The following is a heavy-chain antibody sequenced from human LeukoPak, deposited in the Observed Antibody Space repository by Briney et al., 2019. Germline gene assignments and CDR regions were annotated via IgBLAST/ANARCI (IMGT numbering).Heavy chain of an antibody. D-gene: IGHD4-17*01. Sequence: PGGSLRLSCAASGFTLSSYGMHWVRQAPGRGLEWVAYIRYDGSNKYYADSVKGRYTISRDNSKNTLYLQMNSLRAEDTAVYYCANDGTVTFDYWGQGTLVTVSS. CDR2: IRYDGSNK. J-gene: IGHJ4*02. CDR1: GFTLSSYG. V-gene: IGHV3-30*02. CDR3: ANDGTVTFDY.